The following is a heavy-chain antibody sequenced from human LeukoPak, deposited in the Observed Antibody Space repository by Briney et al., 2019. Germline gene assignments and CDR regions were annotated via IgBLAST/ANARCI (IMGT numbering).Heavy chain of an antibody. D-gene: IGHD3-10*01. Sequence: SETLSLTCTVSGGSISSYYWSWIRQPPGKGLEWIGYIYYSGSTNYNPPLKSRVTISVDTSKNQFSLKLSSVTAADTAVYYCARGGVGYYGMDVWGQGTTVTVSS. CDR2: IYYSGST. J-gene: IGHJ6*02. CDR3: ARGGVGYYGMDV. CDR1: GGSISSYY. V-gene: IGHV4-59*01.